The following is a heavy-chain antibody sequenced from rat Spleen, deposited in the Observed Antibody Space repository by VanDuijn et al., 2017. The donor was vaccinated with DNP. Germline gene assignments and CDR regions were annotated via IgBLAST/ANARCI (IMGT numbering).Heavy chain of an antibody. CDR1: GFSLTSYR. Sequence: QVQLKESGPGLVQPSENLSLTCTGSGFSLTSYRVSWFRQPSGKGLYWRARMWYDGDTAYSSALRSRLSISRDTSKNQHFLRLNSLQSDDTATYYCARELPEQRVSPHSFDSWGQGVMVTVSS. V-gene: IGHV2-34*01. D-gene: IGHD1-4*01. CDR2: MWYDGDT. CDR3: ARELPEQRVSPHSFDS. J-gene: IGHJ2*01.